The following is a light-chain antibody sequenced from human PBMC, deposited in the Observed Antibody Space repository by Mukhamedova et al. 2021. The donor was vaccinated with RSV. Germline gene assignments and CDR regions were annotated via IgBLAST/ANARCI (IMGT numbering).Light chain of an antibody. CDR2: GAS. J-gene: IGKJ4*01. CDR1: RSVSSY. CDR3: QXSYSAXLT. V-gene: IGKV1-39*01. Sequence: VGDRVTITCRASRSVSSYLNWYHQKPGKAPKLLIYGASTLQSGVPSRFSGSGSGTXFTLTISILQPEDFATYYFQXSYSAXLTFG.